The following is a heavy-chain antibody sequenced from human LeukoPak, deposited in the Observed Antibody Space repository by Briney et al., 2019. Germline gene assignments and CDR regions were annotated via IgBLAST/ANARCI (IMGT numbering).Heavy chain of an antibody. J-gene: IGHJ4*02. CDR2: IYPGDSDA. D-gene: IGHD1-26*01. Sequence: GESLKISCKASGYSFTSYWIDWVRQMPGKGLEWMGIIYPGDSDARYSPSFQGQVTISADKSISTAYLQWSSLKASDTAIYYCARHGKNGSTRDYFDCWGQGTPVIVSS. CDR3: ARHGKNGSTRDYFDC. CDR1: GYSFTSYW. V-gene: IGHV5-51*01.